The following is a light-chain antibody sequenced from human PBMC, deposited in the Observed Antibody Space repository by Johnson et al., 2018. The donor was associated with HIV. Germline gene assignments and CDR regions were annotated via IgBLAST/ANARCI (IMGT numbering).Light chain of an antibody. CDR1: SSNIGNNY. CDR3: GTWDSSLSARV. Sequence: QSVLTQPPSVSAAPGQKVTISCSGSSSNIGNNYVSWYQQLPGTAPKLLIYDNNRRPSGIPDRFSGSKSGTSGTLGITGLQTGDEADYYCGTWDSSLSARVFGTGTKVTVL. CDR2: DNN. J-gene: IGLJ1*01. V-gene: IGLV1-51*01.